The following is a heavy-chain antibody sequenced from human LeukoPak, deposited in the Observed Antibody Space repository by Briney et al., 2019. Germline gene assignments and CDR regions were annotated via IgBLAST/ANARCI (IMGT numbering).Heavy chain of an antibody. Sequence: GGSLRLSCAVYGFTFDDYGMHWVRQLPGKGLEWVSSINWDGATTAYGDSVKGRFTISRDNSKNTLYLQMNSLRAEDTAVYYCAKENSYYYDSSGYLDYWGQGTLVTVSS. CDR1: GFTFDDYG. D-gene: IGHD3-22*01. CDR3: AKENSYYYDSSGYLDY. V-gene: IGHV3-20*04. CDR2: INWDGATT. J-gene: IGHJ4*02.